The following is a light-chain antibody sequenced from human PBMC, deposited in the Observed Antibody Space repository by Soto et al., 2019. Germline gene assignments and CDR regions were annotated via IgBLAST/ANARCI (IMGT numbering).Light chain of an antibody. J-gene: IGKJ1*01. Sequence: IQMTQSPSSVSASVGYRVNITCRASQRINSWLAWYQQRTGKAPKLLIYAASSLQSGVPSRFSGSGFGTDFTLTISRLEPEDFAVYYCQQYGSFTWTFGQGTKVDIK. CDR3: QQYGSFTWT. CDR1: QRINSW. CDR2: AAS. V-gene: IGKV1-12*01.